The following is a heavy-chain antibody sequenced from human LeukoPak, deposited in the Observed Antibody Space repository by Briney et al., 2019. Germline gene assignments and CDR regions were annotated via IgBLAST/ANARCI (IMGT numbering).Heavy chain of an antibody. J-gene: IGHJ4*02. D-gene: IGHD3-10*01. Sequence: GGSLGLSCAASGFTFSSYGMHWVRQAPGKGLEWVAVISYDGSNKYYADSVKGRFTISRDNSKNTLYLQMNSLRAEDTAVYYCAKDMVSFDYWGQGTLVTVSS. V-gene: IGHV3-30*18. CDR2: ISYDGSNK. CDR1: GFTFSSYG. CDR3: AKDMVSFDY.